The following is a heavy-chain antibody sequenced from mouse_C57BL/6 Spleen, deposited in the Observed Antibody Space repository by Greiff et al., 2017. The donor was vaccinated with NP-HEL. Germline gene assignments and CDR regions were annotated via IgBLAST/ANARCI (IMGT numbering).Heavy chain of an antibody. V-gene: IGHV1-15*01. D-gene: IGHD1-1*01. J-gene: IGHJ3*01. CDR3: TRRGSSPPGFAY. CDR1: GYTFTDYE. Sequence: QVQLQQSGAELVRPGASVTLSCKASGYTFTDYEMHWVKQTPVHGLEWIGAIDPETGGTAYNQKFKGKAILTADKSSSTAYMELRGLTSEDSAVYYCTRRGSSPPGFAYWGQGTLVTVSA. CDR2: IDPETGGT.